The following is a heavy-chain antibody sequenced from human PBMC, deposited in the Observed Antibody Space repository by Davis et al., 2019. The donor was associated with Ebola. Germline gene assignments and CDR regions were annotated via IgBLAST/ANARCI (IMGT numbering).Heavy chain of an antibody. Sequence: ASVKVSCKASGCTFTSYAMHWVRQAPGQRLEWMGWINAGNGNTKYSQKFQGRVTITRDTSASTAYMELSSLRSEDTAVYYCARSYYDFWSGYSSFDYWGQGTLVTVSS. V-gene: IGHV1-3*01. CDR2: INAGNGNT. D-gene: IGHD3-3*01. CDR1: GCTFTSYA. CDR3: ARSYYDFWSGYSSFDY. J-gene: IGHJ4*02.